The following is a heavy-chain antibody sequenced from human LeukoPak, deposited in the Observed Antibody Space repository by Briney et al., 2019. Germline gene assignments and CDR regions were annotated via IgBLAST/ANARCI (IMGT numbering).Heavy chain of an antibody. Sequence: SETLSLTCAAYGGSFSGYYWSWIRQPPGKGLEWIGEINHSGSTNYNPSLKSRVTISVDTSKNQFSLKLSSVTAADTAVYYCARGSVGGYSGYDLDVWGKGTTVTVSS. CDR2: INHSGST. D-gene: IGHD5-12*01. J-gene: IGHJ6*04. CDR3: ARGSVGGYSGYDLDV. CDR1: GGSFSGYY. V-gene: IGHV4-34*01.